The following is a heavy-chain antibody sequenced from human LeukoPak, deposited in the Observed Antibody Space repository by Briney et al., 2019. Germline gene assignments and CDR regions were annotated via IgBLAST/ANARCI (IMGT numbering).Heavy chain of an antibody. CDR1: GFTFSKSS. J-gene: IGHJ4*02. CDR3: ARDTNWAFDY. D-gene: IGHD2-8*01. Sequence: GRSLRLSCAASGFTFSKSSMNWVRQAPGKGLEWISYIKSSSVIYYADSVEGLFTISRDSAKDSLYLQMNSLRAEDTAVYYCARDTNWAFDYWGQGTPVTVSS. V-gene: IGHV3-48*01. CDR2: IKSSSVI.